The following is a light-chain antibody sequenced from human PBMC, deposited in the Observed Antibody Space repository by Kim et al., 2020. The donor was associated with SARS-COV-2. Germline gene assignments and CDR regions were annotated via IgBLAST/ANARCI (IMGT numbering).Light chain of an antibody. CDR2: DAS. CDR3: QHFYNYPLI. Sequence: ASVGDTVTITCRASQGINSALAWYQQKPGRAPKLLIHDASTLKSGVSSRISGSGYGTEFTLTLSSLQPEDFATYYCQHFYNYPLIFGGGTKVDIK. J-gene: IGKJ4*01. V-gene: IGKV1D-13*01. CDR1: QGINSA.